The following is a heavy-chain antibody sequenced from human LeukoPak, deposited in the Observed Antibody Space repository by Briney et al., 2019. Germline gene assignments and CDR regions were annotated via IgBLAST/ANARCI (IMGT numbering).Heavy chain of an antibody. V-gene: IGHV3-30*02. D-gene: IGHD6-13*01. CDR3: AKRRRDSSSWYFDS. CDR2: IRDDGSNK. Sequence: GGSLRLSCAASGFTFSSYGMNWVRQAPGKGLEWVSFIRDDGSNKYYADSVKGRFTISRDNSKNTLYLQMNSLRAEDTAVYYCAKRRRDSSSWYFDSWGQETLLTVSS. CDR1: GFTFSSYG. J-gene: IGHJ4*02.